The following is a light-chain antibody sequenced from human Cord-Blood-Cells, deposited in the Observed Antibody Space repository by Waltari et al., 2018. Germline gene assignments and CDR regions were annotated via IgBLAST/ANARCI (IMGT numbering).Light chain of an antibody. CDR1: QCVSSN. J-gene: IGKJ5*01. CDR3: QLYNNWPIT. CDR2: GAS. V-gene: IGKV3-15*01. Sequence: EIVMTQSPATLSVSPGERATLSCRSRQCVSSNLAGYQQKPGQAPRPLIYGASTRATGIPARFSGSGSGTEFTLTSSSLQAVEVAGCYCQLYNNWPITVGKWTRLEIK.